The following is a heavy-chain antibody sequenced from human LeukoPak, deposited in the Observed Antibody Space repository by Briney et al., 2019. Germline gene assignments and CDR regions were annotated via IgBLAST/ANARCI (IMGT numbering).Heavy chain of an antibody. CDR2: IYYGGST. J-gene: IGHJ3*02. D-gene: IGHD3-10*01. Sequence: SETLSLTCTVSGASISSSNYYWGWIRQPPGKGLAWIGSIYYGGSTYYNPSLKSRVTISVDTSKNQFSLKLSSVTAADTAVYYCARDMWFGELLNAFNIWGQGTMVTVSS. V-gene: IGHV4-39*02. CDR1: GASISSSNYY. CDR3: ARDMWFGELLNAFNI.